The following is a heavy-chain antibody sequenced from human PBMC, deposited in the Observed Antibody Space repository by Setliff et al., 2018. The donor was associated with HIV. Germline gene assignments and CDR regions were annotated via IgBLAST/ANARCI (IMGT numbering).Heavy chain of an antibody. CDR2: IYYSGSS. J-gene: IGHJ4*02. V-gene: IGHV4-59*01. Sequence: PSETLSLTCTVSGGSISSYYWSWIRQPPGKGLEWIGYIYYSGSSKNTPSLKSRVTISVDTPKNEFSLKLSSMTAADTAVYYCARGATITYYFDYWGQGTLVTVSS. CDR3: ARGATITYYFDY. D-gene: IGHD5-12*01. CDR1: GGSISSYY.